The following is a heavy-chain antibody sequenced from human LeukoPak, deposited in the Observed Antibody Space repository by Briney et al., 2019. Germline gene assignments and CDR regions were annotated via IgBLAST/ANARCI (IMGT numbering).Heavy chain of an antibody. J-gene: IGHJ4*02. D-gene: IGHD3-10*01. CDR1: GGSISSSRYY. V-gene: IGHV4-39*07. CDR2: IHYSGST. Sequence: SETLSLTCTVSGGSISSSRYYWGWIRQPPGKGLEWIGSIHYSGSTYYNPSLKSRVTISVDTSKNQFSLKLSSVTAADTAVYYCARGRSWFGELSYFDYWGQGTLVTVSS. CDR3: ARGRSWFGELSYFDY.